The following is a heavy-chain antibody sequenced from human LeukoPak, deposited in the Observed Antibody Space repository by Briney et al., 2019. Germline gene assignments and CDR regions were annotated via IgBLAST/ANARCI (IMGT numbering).Heavy chain of an antibody. CDR2: ISTSSGTK. Sequence: PGGFLRLSCAASGFTLSSFAMNWVRQTPEKGLEWVSYISTSSGTKYYADSVEGRFTISRDNAKNSLFLQMNSLRVDDTAVYYCARKVLTGTTRGSFDSWGQGTLVTVSS. CDR1: GFTLSSFA. J-gene: IGHJ4*02. V-gene: IGHV3-48*04. D-gene: IGHD1-14*01. CDR3: ARKVLTGTTRGSFDS.